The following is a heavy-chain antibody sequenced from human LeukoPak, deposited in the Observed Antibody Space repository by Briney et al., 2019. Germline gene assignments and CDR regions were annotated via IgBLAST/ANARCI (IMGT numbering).Heavy chain of an antibody. V-gene: IGHV3-74*01. J-gene: IGHJ4*02. Sequence: GGSLRLSCAASGFTFSTYCMHWVRQAPGKGLVWVSYINIDERITGYADSVKGRFTISRDNAKNTLYLQMNSLRAEDTAIYYCFREGGDWGQGTLVTVSS. CDR3: FREGGD. CDR2: INIDERIT. D-gene: IGHD3-10*01. CDR1: GFTFSTYC.